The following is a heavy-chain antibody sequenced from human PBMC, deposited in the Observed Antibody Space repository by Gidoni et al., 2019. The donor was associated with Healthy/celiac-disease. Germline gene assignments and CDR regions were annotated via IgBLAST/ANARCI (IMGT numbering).Heavy chain of an antibody. CDR1: GFTFCDYY. J-gene: IGHJ4*02. CDR3: ARAPDRYSDGYAYYFDY. D-gene: IGHD5-18*01. Sequence: QVQLVESGGRLVNPGGSLRLSSAASGFTFCDYYMSWIRQAPGKGLEWVSYISSSGSNIYYADSVKGRFTISRDNDKNSLYLKMNSLRAEDTAVYDCARAPDRYSDGYAYYFDYWGQGTLVTVSS. V-gene: IGHV3-11*01. CDR2: ISSSGSNI.